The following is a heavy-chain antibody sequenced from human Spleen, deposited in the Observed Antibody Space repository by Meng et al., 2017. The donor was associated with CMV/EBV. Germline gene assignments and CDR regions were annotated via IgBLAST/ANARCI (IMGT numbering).Heavy chain of an antibody. D-gene: IGHD3-3*01. Sequence: SETLSLTCTVSGDSISSISNNYYSWNWIRQPPGKGLEWIGSIYYSGSTSYSPSLQSRLSISLDTSKNQFSLRLSSVTAADTAVYYCAREGVYYDFWSGYTNYYYYGMDVWGQGTTVTVSS. CDR1: GDSISSISNNYYS. V-gene: IGHV4-30-4*08. CDR3: AREGVYYDFWSGYTNYYYYGMDV. J-gene: IGHJ6*02. CDR2: IYYSGST.